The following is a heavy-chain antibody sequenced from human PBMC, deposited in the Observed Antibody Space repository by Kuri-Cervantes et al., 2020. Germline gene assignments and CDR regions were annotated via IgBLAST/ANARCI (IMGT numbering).Heavy chain of an antibody. J-gene: IGHJ3*01. CDR1: GYTFTGYY. Sequence: ASVKVSCKASGYTFTGYYMHWVRQAPGQGLEWMGWINTNTGNPTYAQGFTGRFVFSLDTSVSTAYLQISSLKAEDTAVYYCARSLRLRRVAGTSLVFGRWGQGTMVTVSS. V-gene: IGHV7-4-1*02. CDR2: INTNTGNP. CDR3: ARSLRLRRVAGTSLVFGR. D-gene: IGHD6-19*01.